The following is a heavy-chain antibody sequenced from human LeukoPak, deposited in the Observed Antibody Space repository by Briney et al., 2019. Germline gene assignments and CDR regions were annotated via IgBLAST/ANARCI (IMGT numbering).Heavy chain of an antibody. Sequence: PGGSLRLSCAASGFTFSDYYMTWIRQAPGKGLEWVSYISSSGSTIYYADSVKGRFTISRDNAKNSLYLQMNSLRAEDTAVYYRARRVVTTIRDAFDIWGQGTMVTVSS. CDR3: ARRVVTTIRDAFDI. CDR1: GFTFSDYY. D-gene: IGHD2-21*02. CDR2: ISSSGSTI. V-gene: IGHV3-11*01. J-gene: IGHJ3*02.